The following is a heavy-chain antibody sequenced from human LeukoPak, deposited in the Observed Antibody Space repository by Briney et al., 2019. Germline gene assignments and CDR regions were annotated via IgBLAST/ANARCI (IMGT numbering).Heavy chain of an antibody. CDR1: GFTFSSYS. CDR2: ISSSSSYI. CDR3: ARIYGSGSYFDY. V-gene: IGHV3-21*01. D-gene: IGHD3-10*01. Sequence: GGSLRLSCAASGFTFSSYSMNWVRQAPGKGLEWVSSISSSSSYIYYADSVKGRFTISRDNSKNTLYLQMNSLRAEDTAVYYCARIYGSGSYFDYWGQGTLVTVSS. J-gene: IGHJ4*02.